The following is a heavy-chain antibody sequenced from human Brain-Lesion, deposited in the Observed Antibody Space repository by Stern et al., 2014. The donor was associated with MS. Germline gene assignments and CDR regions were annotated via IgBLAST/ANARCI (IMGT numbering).Heavy chain of an antibody. J-gene: IGHJ4*02. CDR1: GGSISSSNW. Sequence: VQLVESGPGLVKPSGTLSLTCAVSGGSISSSNWWSWVRQSPGKGLEWIGESDHSGSTIYNPSLKSRVTVSVDKSKNRFSLNLRLVPAADTAVYFCARFPASRPHVFDSWGQGTLVTVSS. CDR2: SDHSGST. CDR3: ARFPASRPHVFDS. D-gene: IGHD6-13*01. V-gene: IGHV4-4*02.